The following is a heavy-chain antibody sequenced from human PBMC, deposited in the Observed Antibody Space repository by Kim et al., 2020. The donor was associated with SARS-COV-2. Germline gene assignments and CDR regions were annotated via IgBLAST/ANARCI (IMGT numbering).Heavy chain of an antibody. CDR1: GYTFTGYY. J-gene: IGHJ4*02. CDR2: IKPNSGGT. D-gene: IGHD3-3*01. CDR3: ARDLPPEVTIFGVVIREYYFDY. Sequence: ASVKVSCKASGYTFTGYYMHWVRQAPGQGLEWMGRIKPNSGGTNYAQKFQGRVTMTRDTSISTAYMELSRLRSDDTAVYYCARDLPPEVTIFGVVIREYYFDYWGQGTLVTVSS. V-gene: IGHV1-2*06.